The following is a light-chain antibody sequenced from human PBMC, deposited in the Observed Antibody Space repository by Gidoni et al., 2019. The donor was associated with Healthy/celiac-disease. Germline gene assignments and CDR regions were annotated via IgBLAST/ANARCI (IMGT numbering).Light chain of an antibody. J-gene: IGKJ5*01. V-gene: IGKV3-20*01. CDR1: QSVSSSY. Sequence: IVLTQSPGTLSLSPGERATLSCRASQSVSSSYLAWYQQKPGQAPRLLIYGASSRATGIPDRFSGSGSGTDFTLTISRLEREDFAVYDCQQYGSSPFGQGTRLEIK. CDR3: QQYGSSP. CDR2: GAS.